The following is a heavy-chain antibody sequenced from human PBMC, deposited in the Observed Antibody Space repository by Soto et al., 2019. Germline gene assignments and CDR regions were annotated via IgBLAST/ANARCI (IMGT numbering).Heavy chain of an antibody. Sequence: PSETLSLTCTVSGGSISSYYWNWIRQPPGKGLEWIGYIYYSGSTNYNPSLKSRVTISVDTSKNQFSLKLSSVTATDTVVYYCARQRSWSGYDFEYWGQGTLVTVSS. CDR1: GGSISSYY. CDR3: ARQRSWSGYDFEY. J-gene: IGHJ4*02. CDR2: IYYSGST. V-gene: IGHV4-59*08. D-gene: IGHD3-3*01.